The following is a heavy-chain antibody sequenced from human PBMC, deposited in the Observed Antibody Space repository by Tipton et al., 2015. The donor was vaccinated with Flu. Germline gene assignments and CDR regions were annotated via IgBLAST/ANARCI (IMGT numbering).Heavy chain of an antibody. CDR2: IYYTGST. CDR3: ARMPAMLMGAFDL. CDR1: GGSISRFY. J-gene: IGHJ3*01. V-gene: IGHV4-59*01. Sequence: TLSLTCTVSGGSISRFYWAWIRQPPGKGLEWIGYIYYTGSTDNNPSLKSRVTLSVDTSKNQFSLKVTSLTAADTAVYYCARMPAMLMGAFDLWGQGTMVTVSS. D-gene: IGHD2-8*01.